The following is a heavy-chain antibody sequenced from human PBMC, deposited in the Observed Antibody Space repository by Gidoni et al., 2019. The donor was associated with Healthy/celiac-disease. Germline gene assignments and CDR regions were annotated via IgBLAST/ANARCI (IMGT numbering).Heavy chain of an antibody. V-gene: IGHV3-72*01. CDR3: AREVGAPGMGFDP. CDR2: TRNKANSYTT. J-gene: IGHJ5*02. D-gene: IGHD1-26*01. Sequence: EVQLVESGGGLVQPGGSLRLSCAASGFTFSDHYMDWVRQAPGKGLEWVGRTRNKANSYTTEYAASAKGRFTISRDDSKNSLYLQMNSLKTEDTAVYYCAREVGAPGMGFDPWGQGTLVTVSS. CDR1: GFTFSDHY.